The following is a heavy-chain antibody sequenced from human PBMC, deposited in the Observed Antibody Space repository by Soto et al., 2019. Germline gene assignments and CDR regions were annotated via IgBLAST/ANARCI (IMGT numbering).Heavy chain of an antibody. CDR3: ARGRELLDY. CDR2: IIPIFGTA. D-gene: IGHD1-26*01. Sequence: ASVKVSCKASEGTFSSYAISWVRQAPGQGLEWMGGIIPIFGTANYAQKFQGRVTITADESTSTAYMELSSLRSEDTAVYYCARGRELLDYWGQGTLVTVSS. CDR1: EGTFSSYA. J-gene: IGHJ4*02. V-gene: IGHV1-69*13.